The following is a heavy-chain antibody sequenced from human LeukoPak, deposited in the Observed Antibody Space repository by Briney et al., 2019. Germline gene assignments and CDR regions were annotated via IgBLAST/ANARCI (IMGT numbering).Heavy chain of an antibody. V-gene: IGHV3-11*01. CDR3: AGREYYYYYMDV. J-gene: IGHJ6*03. CDR2: ISSSGSTI. Sequence: GGSMRLSCAASGFTFSDYYMSWIRQAPGKGREWVSYISSSGSTIYYADSVKGRFTISRDNAKNSLYLQMNSLRAEDTAVYYCAGREYYYYYMDVWGKGTTVTVSS. D-gene: IGHD1-26*01. CDR1: GFTFSDYY.